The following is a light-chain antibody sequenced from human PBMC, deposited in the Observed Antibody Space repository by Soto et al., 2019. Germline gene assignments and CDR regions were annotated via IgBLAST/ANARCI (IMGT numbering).Light chain of an antibody. CDR1: SSNIGSNT. Sequence: QSVLTQPPSASGTPGQSVTISCSGSSSNIGSNTVNWYQQFPGTAPKLLIYRDNQQPSGVPDRFSGSKSGTSASLAITGLQAEDEADYYCVAWDDTLNGPGFGGGTQLTVL. V-gene: IGLV1-44*01. CDR2: RDN. J-gene: IGLJ7*01. CDR3: VAWDDTLNGPG.